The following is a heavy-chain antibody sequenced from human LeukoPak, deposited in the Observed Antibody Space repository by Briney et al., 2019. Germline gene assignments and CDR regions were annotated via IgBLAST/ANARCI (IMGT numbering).Heavy chain of an antibody. D-gene: IGHD3-10*02. CDR3: ARDVPDY. V-gene: IGHV3-48*03. CDR1: GFPLRNYY. CDR2: ISSSGSTI. J-gene: IGHJ4*02. Sequence: PGGSLRLSCAASGFPLRNYYMNWVRQAPGKGLEWVSYISSSGSTIYYADSVRGRFTVSRDNAKNSLYLQMNNLRAEDTAVYYCARDVPDYWGQGTQVTVSS.